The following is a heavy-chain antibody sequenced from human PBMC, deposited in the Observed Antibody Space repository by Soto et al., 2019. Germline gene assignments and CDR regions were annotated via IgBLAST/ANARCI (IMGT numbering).Heavy chain of an antibody. D-gene: IGHD3-22*01. CDR1: GGSISSGGYY. CDR2: IYYSGST. J-gene: IGHJ4*02. Sequence: SETLSLTCTVSGGSISSGGYYWSWIRQHPGKGLEWIGYIYYSGSTYYNPSLKSRVTISVDTSKNQFSLKLSSVTAADTAVYYCARAYDSSGYYFYNYFDYWGQGTLVTVSS. CDR3: ARAYDSSGYYFYNYFDY. V-gene: IGHV4-31*03.